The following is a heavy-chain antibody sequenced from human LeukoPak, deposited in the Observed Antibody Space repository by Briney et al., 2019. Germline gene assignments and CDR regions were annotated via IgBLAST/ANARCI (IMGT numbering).Heavy chain of an antibody. CDR2: IYYTGST. Sequence: PSETLSLTCTVSGGSISSGGHYWSWIRHYPRKGLEWIGYIYYTGSTYYNPSLKSRVSISVDTSKNQFSLKMTSVTGADTAVYYCAREGDSSGYSYFDFWGQGTLVTVSS. CDR1: GGSISSGGHY. J-gene: IGHJ4*02. D-gene: IGHD3-22*01. CDR3: AREGDSSGYSYFDF. V-gene: IGHV4-31*03.